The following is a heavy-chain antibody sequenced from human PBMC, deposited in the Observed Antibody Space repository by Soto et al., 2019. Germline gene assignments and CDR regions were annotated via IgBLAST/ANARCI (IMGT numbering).Heavy chain of an antibody. V-gene: IGHV1-24*01. J-gene: IGHJ4*02. CDR1: GYTLTELS. CDR2: FDPEDGDT. CDR3: ATAPTITMVRGAFFDY. Sequence: ASVKVSCKVSGYTLTELSMHWVRQAPGKGLEWMGGFDPEDGDTIYSQKFQGRVTMTEDTSTDTAYMELSSLRSGDTAVYYCATAPTITMVRGAFFDYWGQGTLVTVSS. D-gene: IGHD3-10*01.